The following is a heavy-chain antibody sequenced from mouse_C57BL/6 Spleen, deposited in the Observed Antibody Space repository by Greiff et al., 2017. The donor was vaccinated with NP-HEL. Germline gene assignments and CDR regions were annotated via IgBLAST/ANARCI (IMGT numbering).Heavy chain of an antibody. CDR2: INYDGSST. CDR3: ARVGPYYFDY. V-gene: IGHV5-16*01. CDR1: GFTFSDYY. Sequence: VKLVESEGGLVQPGSSMKLSCTASGFTFSDYYMAWVRQVPEKGLEWVANINYDGSSTYYLDSLKSRFIISRDNAKNILYLQMSSLKSEDTATYYCARVGPYYFDYWGQGTTLTVSS. J-gene: IGHJ2*01.